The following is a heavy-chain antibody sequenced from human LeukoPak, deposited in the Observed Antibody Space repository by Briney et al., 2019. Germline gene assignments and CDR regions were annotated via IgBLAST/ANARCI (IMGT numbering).Heavy chain of an antibody. D-gene: IGHD3-9*01. CDR2: IYPSNSDT. CDR1: GYSFPIYW. Sequence: GESLRISCQASGYSFPIYWIAWVRQVSGKGLEWLGIIYPSNSDTRYSPSFQGRVTISVDTSVTTACLQLSSLQTSDTAIYYCARHSYDDILTGTTPPDYWGQGTLLTISS. V-gene: IGHV5-51*01. CDR3: ARHSYDDILTGTTPPDY. J-gene: IGHJ4*02.